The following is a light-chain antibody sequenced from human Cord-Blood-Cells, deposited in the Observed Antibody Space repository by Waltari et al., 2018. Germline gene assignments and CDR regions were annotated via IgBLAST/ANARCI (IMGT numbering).Light chain of an antibody. V-gene: IGLV3-19*01. CDR1: SLRSYY. CDR3: NSRDSSGNHWV. J-gene: IGLJ3*02. Sequence: SSELTQDPAVSVALGQTVRNTLHADSLRSYYDSWYQQKPGQAPVLVIYGKNNRPSGIPDRFSGSSSGNTASLTITGAQAEDEADYYCNSRDSSGNHWVFGGGTKLTVL. CDR2: GKN.